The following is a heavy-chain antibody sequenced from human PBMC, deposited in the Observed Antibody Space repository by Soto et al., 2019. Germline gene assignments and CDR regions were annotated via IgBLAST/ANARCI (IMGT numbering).Heavy chain of an antibody. CDR3: ARGCGYFDSSGFPYLYAMDV. V-gene: IGHV3-7*01. J-gene: IGHJ6*02. CDR2: IKEDGSEK. D-gene: IGHD3-22*01. CDR1: GFTFSTYW. Sequence: PGGSLRLSCAASGFTFSTYWMSWVRQAPGKGLEWVANIKEDGSEKYYVDSVEGRFTISRDNARNSLYLQMTSLRAEDTALYYCARGCGYFDSSGFPYLYAMDVWGQGTTVTVSS.